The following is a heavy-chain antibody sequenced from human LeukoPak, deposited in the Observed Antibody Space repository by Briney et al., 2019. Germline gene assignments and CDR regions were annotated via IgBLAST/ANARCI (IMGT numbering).Heavy chain of an antibody. D-gene: IGHD6-13*01. CDR3: TKTRPLDSSSWSHGDY. Sequence: GGSLRLSCAASGFTFSSYAMSWVRQAPGKGLEWVSAISGSGDSTYYGDSVKGRFTISRDNSKNTLYLQMNSLRAEDTAVYYCTKTRPLDSSSWSHGDYWGQGTLVTVSS. J-gene: IGHJ4*02. CDR2: ISGSGDST. CDR1: GFTFSSYA. V-gene: IGHV3-23*01.